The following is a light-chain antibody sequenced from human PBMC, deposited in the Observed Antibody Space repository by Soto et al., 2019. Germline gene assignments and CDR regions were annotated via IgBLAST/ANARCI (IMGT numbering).Light chain of an antibody. Sequence: IPMTQSPSSLSASVGDRVTITCQASQNINNYLNWYQQKPGRAPKLLIYDASNLEAGVPSRFRGSGSGTDFTLTISSLQPEDFATYYCQQLDSYPITFGQGTRLEIK. CDR2: DAS. CDR3: QQLDSYPIT. CDR1: QNINNY. J-gene: IGKJ5*01. V-gene: IGKV1-33*01.